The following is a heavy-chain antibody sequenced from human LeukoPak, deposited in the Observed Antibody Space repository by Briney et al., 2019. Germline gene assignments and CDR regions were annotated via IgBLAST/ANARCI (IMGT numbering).Heavy chain of an antibody. CDR3: ARSRQIQLWLEFDY. Sequence: SETLSLTCTVSVGSISSYYWSWIRQPPGKGLEWIGYIYYSGSTNYNPSLTSRVTISVDTSKNQFSLKLSSVTAADTAVYYCARSRQIQLWLEFDYWGQGTLVTVSS. V-gene: IGHV4-59*01. CDR1: VGSISSYY. CDR2: IYYSGST. J-gene: IGHJ4*02. D-gene: IGHD5-18*01.